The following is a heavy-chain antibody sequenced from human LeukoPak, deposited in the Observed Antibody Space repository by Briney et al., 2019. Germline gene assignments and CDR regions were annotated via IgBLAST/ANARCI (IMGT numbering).Heavy chain of an antibody. V-gene: IGHV4-61*02. CDR2: IYTSGST. J-gene: IGHJ4*02. Sequence: SETLSLTCTVSGGSISSGSNYWSWIRQPDGKGLEWIGRIYTSGSTNYNPSLKSRVTISVDTSKNQFSLKLSSVTAADTAVYYCASTYYGSGSADYWGQGTLVTVSS. CDR1: GGSISSGSNY. CDR3: ASTYYGSGSADY. D-gene: IGHD3-10*01.